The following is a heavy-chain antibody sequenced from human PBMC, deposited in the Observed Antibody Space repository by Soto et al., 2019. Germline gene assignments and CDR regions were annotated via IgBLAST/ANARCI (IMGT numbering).Heavy chain of an antibody. CDR2: FIPMFGTA. Sequence: QVQLVQSGAEVKKPGSSVNVSCKASGGTFSSYAINWVRQAPGQGLEWMGGFIPMFGTANNAQKFQGRVTITADESTNTVYMELSSLRSEDTAVYYCASVTMEVGVTPYTKHFYGMDVWGQGATVSVSS. CDR1: GGTFSSYA. D-gene: IGHD1-26*01. J-gene: IGHJ6*02. V-gene: IGHV1-69*01. CDR3: ASVTMEVGVTPYTKHFYGMDV.